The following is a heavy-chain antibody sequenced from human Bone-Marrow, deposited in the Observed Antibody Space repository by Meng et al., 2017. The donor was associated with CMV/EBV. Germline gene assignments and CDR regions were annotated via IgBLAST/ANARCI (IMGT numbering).Heavy chain of an antibody. J-gene: IGHJ3*02. V-gene: IGHV1-2*02. D-gene: IGHD5-18*01. CDR3: ARGRYSYGYGAFDI. CDR1: GYTFTSYD. Sequence: ASVKVSCKASGYTFTSYDINWVRQAPGQGLEWMGWINPNSGGTNYAQKFQGRVTMTRDTSISTAYMELSRLRSDDTAVYYCARGRYSYGYGAFDIWGQGTMVTGSS. CDR2: INPNSGGT.